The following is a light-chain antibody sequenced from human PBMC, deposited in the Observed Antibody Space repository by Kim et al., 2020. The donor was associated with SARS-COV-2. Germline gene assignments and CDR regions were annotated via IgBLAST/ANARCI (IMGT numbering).Light chain of an antibody. V-gene: IGKV3-11*01. Sequence: LSPGETATLSCRASHGIVNYLAWYQQKPGQAPRLLIYDASNRAAGAPARLSGSGSGTDFTLTISTLRPEDSGVYYCQQRTNWPLTFGQGTRLEIK. CDR2: DAS. CDR1: HGIVNY. CDR3: QQRTNWPLT. J-gene: IGKJ5*01.